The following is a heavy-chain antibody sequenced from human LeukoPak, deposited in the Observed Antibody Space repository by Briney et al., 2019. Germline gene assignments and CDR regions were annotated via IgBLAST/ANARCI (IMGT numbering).Heavy chain of an antibody. CDR2: IGTSGRII. V-gene: IGHV3-48*03. D-gene: IGHD1-14*01. J-gene: IGHJ4*02. CDR3: ARSWNQRYYSDH. CDR1: GFTFSSYE. Sequence: GGSLRLSCAASGFTFSSYEMIWVRQAPGKGLEWLSYIGTSGRIIFYADSVKGRSSISRDNAKNSLYLQMNSLRAEDTAVYYCARSWNQRYYSDHWGQGTLLTVSS.